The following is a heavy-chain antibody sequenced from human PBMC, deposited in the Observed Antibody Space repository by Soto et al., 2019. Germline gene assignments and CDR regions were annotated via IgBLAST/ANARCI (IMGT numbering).Heavy chain of an antibody. D-gene: IGHD3-10*01. CDR2: IIPIFGTA. J-gene: IGHJ6*02. Sequence: GASVKVSCKASGGTFSSYAISWLRQAPGQGLEWMGGIIPIFGTANDAQKFQGRVTITADKSTSTASLELSTLRSEDTAVYSCVSDGSGGYCYYCYDMDVWGRGTTVTVSS. V-gene: IGHV1-69*06. CDR1: GGTFSSYA. CDR3: VSDGSGGYCYYCYDMDV.